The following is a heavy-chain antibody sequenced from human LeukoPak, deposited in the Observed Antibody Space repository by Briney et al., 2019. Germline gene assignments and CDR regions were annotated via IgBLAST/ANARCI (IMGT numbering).Heavy chain of an antibody. CDR2: SSHNEGT. Sequence: SETLSLTCGVYGGSFSDHYWTWIRHSPGKGLEWIGESSHNEGTHSNPSLKSRVTMSLDTSKNQFYLNLNSVTAADTAAYYCARGTDAYKLGNIWGQGTLVNVSP. CDR1: GGSFSDHY. J-gene: IGHJ4*02. D-gene: IGHD5-24*01. CDR3: ARGTDAYKLGNI. V-gene: IGHV4-34*01.